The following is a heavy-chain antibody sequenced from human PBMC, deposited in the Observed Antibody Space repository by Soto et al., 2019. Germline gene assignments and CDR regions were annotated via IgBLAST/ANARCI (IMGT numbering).Heavy chain of an antibody. CDR2: IKQDGSEK. J-gene: IGHJ4*02. CDR1: GFTFSSYW. V-gene: IGHV3-7*01. CDR3: ARDRGQQQLVSDY. D-gene: IGHD6-13*01. Sequence: HPGGSLRLSCAASGFTFSSYWMSWVRQAPGKGLEWVANIKQDGSEKYYVDSVKGRFTISRDNAKNSLYLQMNSLRAEDTAVYYCARDRGQQQLVSDYWGQGTLVTVSS.